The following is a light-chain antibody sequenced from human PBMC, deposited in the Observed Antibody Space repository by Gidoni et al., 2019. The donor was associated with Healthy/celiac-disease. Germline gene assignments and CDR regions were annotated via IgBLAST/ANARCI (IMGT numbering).Light chain of an antibody. CDR1: QSISSY. V-gene: IGKV1-39*01. Sequence: DIQMTQSPSSLSASVGDRVTITCRASQSISSYLNWYQQKPGKAPKLLIYAASSLQSGVPSRCSGNGSGTDVTLTISSLQPEDFATYYGQQSYSTLTFGPGTKVDIK. CDR2: AAS. CDR3: QQSYSTLT. J-gene: IGKJ3*01.